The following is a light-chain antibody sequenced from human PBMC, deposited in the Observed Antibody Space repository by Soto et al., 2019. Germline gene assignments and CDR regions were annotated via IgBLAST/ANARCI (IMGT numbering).Light chain of an antibody. J-gene: IGKJ1*01. CDR3: QQYGSSQWT. Sequence: EIVLTQSPGTLSLSPGERATLSCRASQSVSSSYLAWYQQKPGQATTLLIYGASSRATGIPDRFSGSESGTAFTLTISRLEPEDFAVYYCQQYGSSQWTFGQGTKVEI. CDR2: GAS. CDR1: QSVSSSY. V-gene: IGKV3-20*01.